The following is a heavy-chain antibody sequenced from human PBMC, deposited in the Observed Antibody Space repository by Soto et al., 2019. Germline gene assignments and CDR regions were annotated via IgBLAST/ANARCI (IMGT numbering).Heavy chain of an antibody. CDR3: ARGGGPYVWFNEF. D-gene: IGHD3-16*01. V-gene: IGHV1-69*13. CDR1: GGLFSSFA. Sequence: ASVKVSCKDSGGLFSSFAISWVRQAPGRGLEWMGGIIPVFGTTNYAQKFQDRVTITADESTNTAYVELSSLRSDDTAMYYCARGGGPYVWFNEFWGQGTQVTVSS. J-gene: IGHJ4*02. CDR2: IIPVFGTT.